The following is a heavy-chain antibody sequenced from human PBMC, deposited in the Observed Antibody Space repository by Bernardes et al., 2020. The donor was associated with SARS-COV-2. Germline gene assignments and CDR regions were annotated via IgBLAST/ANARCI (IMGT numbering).Heavy chain of an antibody. D-gene: IGHD6-19*01. J-gene: IGHJ4*02. V-gene: IGHV3-66*02. Sequence: GGSLRLSCAASGFTVSRNYIGWVRQAPGGGLQCLSFINNVGTTDYADSVQGRFTISRATAENTLYLQMISLRPEETAVYFCARISSDSRGWYHFDSWGQGTLVTVSS. CDR2: INNVGTT. CDR1: GFTVSRNY. CDR3: ARISSDSRGWYHFDS.